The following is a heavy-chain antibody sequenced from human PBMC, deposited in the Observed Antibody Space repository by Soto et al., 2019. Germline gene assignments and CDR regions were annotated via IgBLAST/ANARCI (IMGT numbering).Heavy chain of an antibody. V-gene: IGHV1-8*01. D-gene: IGHD3-22*01. J-gene: IGHJ4*02. CDR3: ARDQVVDRYMPDY. CDR2: MNPNIGNA. Sequence: ASVKVSCKASGYTFTNSDINWVRQATGQGLEWMGWMNPNIGNAGYAQKFQGRVTMTADESTSTAYMELSSLRSEDTAVYYCARDQVVDRYMPDYWGQGTLVTVS. CDR1: GYTFTNSD.